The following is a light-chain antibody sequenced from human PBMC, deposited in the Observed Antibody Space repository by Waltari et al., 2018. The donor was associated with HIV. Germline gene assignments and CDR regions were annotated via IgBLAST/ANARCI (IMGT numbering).Light chain of an antibody. CDR3: MQVRHCPHT. Sequence: EVALTQSPLSLSVTLGQPASISCKSNQSLMYCARKSYLFWFNDSPGRPPRRLIYKVPHRDFGVPGTFSGSGSHTDCTLMISRVEAEDAGIYFCMQVRHCPHTSGQRTRL. J-gene: IGKJ2*01. CDR1: QSLMYCARKSY. V-gene: IGKV2-30*01. CDR2: KVP.